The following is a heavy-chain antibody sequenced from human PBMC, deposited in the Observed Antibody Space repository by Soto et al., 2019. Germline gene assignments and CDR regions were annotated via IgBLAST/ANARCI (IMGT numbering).Heavy chain of an antibody. CDR1: GFTFSNAW. CDR3: TTSYSGSYRPLDY. CDR2: IKSKTYGGTT. J-gene: IGHJ4*02. V-gene: IGHV3-15*07. Sequence: PAGSLRLSCAASGFTFSNAWMNWVRQAPGKGLEWVGRIKSKTYGGTTDYAAPVKGRCTISRDDSQNRLYLQMNSLRTEDTAVYYCTTSYSGSYRPLDYWGLGTLVTVSS. D-gene: IGHD1-26*01.